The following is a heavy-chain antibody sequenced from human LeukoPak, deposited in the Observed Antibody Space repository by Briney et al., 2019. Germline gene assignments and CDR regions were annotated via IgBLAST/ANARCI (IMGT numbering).Heavy chain of an antibody. CDR2: IKQDGSEE. Sequence: GGSLRLSCAASGFTFSSYAMTWVRQAPGKGLEWVANIKQDGSEEYYVDSVKGRFTISRDNAKNSLYLQMNSLRAEDTAVYYCARGGSGSYWGQGTLVTVSS. CDR1: GFTFSSYA. D-gene: IGHD1-26*01. V-gene: IGHV3-7*01. CDR3: ARGGSGSY. J-gene: IGHJ4*02.